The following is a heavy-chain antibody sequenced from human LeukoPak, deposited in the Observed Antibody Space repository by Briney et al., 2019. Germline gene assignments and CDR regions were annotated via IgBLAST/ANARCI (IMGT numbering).Heavy chain of an antibody. CDR1: GYTFTGYY. V-gene: IGHV1-2*02. CDR3: ARDNEIRGYCSSTSCGGNWFDP. J-gene: IGHJ5*02. D-gene: IGHD2-2*01. CDR2: INPNSGGT. Sequence: ASVKVSCKASGYTFTGYYMHWVRQAPGQGLEWMGWINPNSGGTNYAQKFQGRVTMTRDTSISTAYMELSRLRSDDTAVYYCARDNEIRGYCSSTSCGGNWFDPWGQGTLVTVSS.